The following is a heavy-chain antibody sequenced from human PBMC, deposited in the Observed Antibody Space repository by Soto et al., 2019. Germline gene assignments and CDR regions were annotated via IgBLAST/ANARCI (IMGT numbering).Heavy chain of an antibody. Sequence: SETLSLTCAVYGGSFSGYYWSWIRQPPGKGLEWIGEINHSGSTNYNPSLKSRVTISVDTSKNQFSLKLSSVTAADTAVYYCARRRWCSGGSCYYYYYGMDVWGQGTTVTVSS. J-gene: IGHJ6*02. CDR2: INHSGST. CDR3: ARRRWCSGGSCYYYYYGMDV. V-gene: IGHV4-34*01. CDR1: GGSFSGYY. D-gene: IGHD2-15*01.